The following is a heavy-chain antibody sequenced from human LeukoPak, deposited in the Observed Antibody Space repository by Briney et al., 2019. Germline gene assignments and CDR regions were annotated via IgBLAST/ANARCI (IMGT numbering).Heavy chain of an antibody. Sequence: PGGSLRLSCAASGFTFSSYWMHWVRQAPGKGLEWVSGISGIDGSTYYADSVKGRFTISRDNSKNTLYLQMNSLRAEDTAVYYCAREWASYDRSGYYPFDHWGQGTLVTVSS. V-gene: IGHV3-23*01. J-gene: IGHJ4*02. CDR1: GFTFSSYW. CDR3: AREWASYDRSGYYPFDH. CDR2: ISGIDGST. D-gene: IGHD3-22*01.